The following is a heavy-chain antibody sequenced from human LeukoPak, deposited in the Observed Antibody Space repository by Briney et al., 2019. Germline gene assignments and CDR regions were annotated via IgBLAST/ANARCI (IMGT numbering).Heavy chain of an antibody. Sequence: PGGSLRLSCAASGFTFSSYGMHWVRQAPGKGLEWEAVISYDGSNKYYADSVKGRFTISRDNSKNTLYLQMNSLRAEDTAVYYCAKDRGGYYFDYWGQGTLVTVSS. CDR2: ISYDGSNK. J-gene: IGHJ4*02. D-gene: IGHD3-10*01. CDR3: AKDRGGYYFDY. V-gene: IGHV3-30*18. CDR1: GFTFSSYG.